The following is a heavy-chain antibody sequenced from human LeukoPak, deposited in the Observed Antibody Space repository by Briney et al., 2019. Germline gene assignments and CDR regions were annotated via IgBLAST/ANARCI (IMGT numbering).Heavy chain of an antibody. CDR1: GYTFTSYG. D-gene: IGHD6-13*01. J-gene: IGHJ3*02. V-gene: IGHV1-18*01. Sequence: ASVKVSCKASGYTFTSYGISWVRQAPGQGLEWMGWISAYNGNTNYAQKFQSRVTMTEDTSTDTAYMELSSLRSEDTAVYYCATGRSSSWGIDAFDIWGQGTMVTVSS. CDR2: ISAYNGNT. CDR3: ATGRSSSWGIDAFDI.